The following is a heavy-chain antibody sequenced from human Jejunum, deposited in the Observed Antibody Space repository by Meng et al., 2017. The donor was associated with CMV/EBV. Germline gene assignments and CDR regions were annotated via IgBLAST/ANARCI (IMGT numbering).Heavy chain of an antibody. D-gene: IGHD1-26*01. CDR3: AHFVGGYYPSRPDY. Sequence: MKALRPPLVKPPKPLPRTCTLSGFSLTTTGGGVGWIRQPPGKALEWLAIIYWDDDKRYSPSLRSRLTITKDTSKNEVVLTMTNMDPVDTGTYYCAHFVGGYYPSRPDYWGQGTLVTVSS. CDR1: GFSLTTTGGG. CDR2: IYWDDDK. J-gene: IGHJ4*02. V-gene: IGHV2-5*02.